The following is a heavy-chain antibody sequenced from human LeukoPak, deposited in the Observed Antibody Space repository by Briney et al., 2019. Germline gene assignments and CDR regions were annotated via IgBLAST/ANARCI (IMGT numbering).Heavy chain of an antibody. CDR2: IIPIFGIA. Sequence: SVKVSCKASGGTFSSYAISWVRQAPGQGLEWLGRIIPIFGIANYAQKFQGRVTITADKSTSTAYMELSSLRSEDTAVYYCARGGIAADGTIEDYYYYGMDVWGQGTTVTVSS. CDR3: ARGGIAADGTIEDYYYYGMDV. V-gene: IGHV1-69*04. CDR1: GGTFSSYA. J-gene: IGHJ6*02. D-gene: IGHD6-13*01.